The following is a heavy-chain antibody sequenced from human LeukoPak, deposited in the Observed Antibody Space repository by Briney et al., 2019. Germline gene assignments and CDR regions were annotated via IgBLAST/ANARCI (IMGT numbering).Heavy chain of an antibody. D-gene: IGHD1-1*01. CDR3: ARDEEVQLERRFDY. Sequence: ASVKVSCKASGGTFSSYAISWVRQAPGQGLEWMGRIIPIFDTANYAQKFQGRVTMTRDTSISTAYMELSRLRSDDTAVYYCARDEEVQLERRFDYWGQGTLVTVSS. CDR2: IIPIFDTA. CDR1: GGTFSSYA. J-gene: IGHJ4*02. V-gene: IGHV1-69*05.